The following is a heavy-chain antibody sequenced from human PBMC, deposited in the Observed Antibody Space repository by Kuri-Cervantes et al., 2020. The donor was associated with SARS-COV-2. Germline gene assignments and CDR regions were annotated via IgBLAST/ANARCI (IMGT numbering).Heavy chain of an antibody. CDR3: AKARKGDLRPMVFDY. V-gene: IGHV3-48*04. CDR2: ISSSGSTI. D-gene: IGHD2-8*01. Sequence: GESLKISCAASGFTFSSYAMSWVRQAPGKGLEWVSYISSSGSTIYYADSVKGRFTISRDNAKNSLYLQMNSLRAEDRALYYCAKARKGDLRPMVFDYWGQGTLVTVSS. CDR1: GFTFSSYA. J-gene: IGHJ4*02.